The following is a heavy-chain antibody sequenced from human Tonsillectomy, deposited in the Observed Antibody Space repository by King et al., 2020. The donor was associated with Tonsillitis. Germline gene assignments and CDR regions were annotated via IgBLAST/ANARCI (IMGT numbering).Heavy chain of an antibody. V-gene: IGHV3-30*18. Sequence: VQLVESGGGVVQPGRSLRLSCAASGFTFSSYGMHWVRQAPGKGLEWVVVISYDGSNKYYADSVKGRFTISRDNSKNTLYLQMNSLRAEDTAVYYCAKGVGTGTGWSGGDGMDVWGQGTTVTVSS. D-gene: IGHD6-19*01. J-gene: IGHJ6*02. CDR3: AKGVGTGTGWSGGDGMDV. CDR1: GFTFSSYG. CDR2: ISYDGSNK.